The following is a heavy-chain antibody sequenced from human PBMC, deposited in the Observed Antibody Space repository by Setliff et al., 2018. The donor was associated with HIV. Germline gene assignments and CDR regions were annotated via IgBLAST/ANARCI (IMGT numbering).Heavy chain of an antibody. CDR2: INPISGNT. CDR3: ARGTTRSGAVYDSDGYYLRCFDY. J-gene: IGHJ4*02. CDR1: GYTFTSYY. D-gene: IGHD3-22*01. Sequence: ASVKVSCKASGYTFTSYYVHWVRQAPGQGLEWMGIINPISGNTNYAQNFQGRVTMTRDTSTSIVYMELSSLRSEDTAVYYCARGTTRSGAVYDSDGYYLRCFDYWGQGALVTVSS. V-gene: IGHV1-46*03.